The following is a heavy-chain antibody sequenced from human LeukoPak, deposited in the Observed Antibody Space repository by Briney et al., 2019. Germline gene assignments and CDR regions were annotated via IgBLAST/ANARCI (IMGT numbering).Heavy chain of an antibody. D-gene: IGHD6-13*01. CDR3: ARGIAAAGTVYWFDA. V-gene: IGHV1-69*05. J-gene: IGHJ5*02. CDR2: IIPIFGTA. CDR1: GGTFSSYA. Sequence: EASVKVSCKASGGTFSSYAISGVRQAPGQGLEWMGGIIPIFGTANYAQKFQGRVTITTDESTSTAYMELSSLRSEDTAVYYCARGIAAAGTVYWFDAWGQGTLVTVSS.